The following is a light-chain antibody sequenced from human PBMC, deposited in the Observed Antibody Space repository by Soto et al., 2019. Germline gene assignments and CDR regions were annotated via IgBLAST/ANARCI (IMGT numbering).Light chain of an antibody. Sequence: EIVLTQSPGTLSLSPGERATLSCRASQSVSSSYLAWYQQKPGQAPRLLIYGASSRATGTPDRFSGSGSGTDFTLTISRLGPVDFAVYYCQQYGSSRGVYTFGQGTKLEIK. CDR3: QQYGSSRGVYT. J-gene: IGKJ2*01. CDR2: GAS. V-gene: IGKV3-20*01. CDR1: QSVSSSY.